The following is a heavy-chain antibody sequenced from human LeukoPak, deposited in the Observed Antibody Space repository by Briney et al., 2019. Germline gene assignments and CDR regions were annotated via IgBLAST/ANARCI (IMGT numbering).Heavy chain of an antibody. Sequence: SQTLSLTCAISGDSLSSNSVTRNWLRQSPSRGLEWLGRTYYRSTWYNDYAGSVRGRITVNPDTSKNQFSLHLNSVTPEDTAVYYCARRLTQYDCFDPWGQGILVTVSS. V-gene: IGHV6-1*01. CDR1: GDSLSSNSVT. CDR3: ARRLTQYDCFDP. CDR2: TYYRSTWYN. J-gene: IGHJ5*02. D-gene: IGHD2-2*01.